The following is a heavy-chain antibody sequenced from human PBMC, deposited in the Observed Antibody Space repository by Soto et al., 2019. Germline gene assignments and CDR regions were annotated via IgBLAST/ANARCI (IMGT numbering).Heavy chain of an antibody. CDR2: IIPKFGVT. CDR3: ATLEV. J-gene: IGHJ4*02. Sequence: QVQLVQSGAEVRKPGSSVTISCMASGDTLSDYLLSRVRQAPGQGLEWMGGIIPKFGVTHYAQKFRDGLTITADESRKTAHMELRSLRSEDTAVYYCATLEVWGQGTLVTVSP. CDR1: GDTLSDYL. V-gene: IGHV1-69*12.